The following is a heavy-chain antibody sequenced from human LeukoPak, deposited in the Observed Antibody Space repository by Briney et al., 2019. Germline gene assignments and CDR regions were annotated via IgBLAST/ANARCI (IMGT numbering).Heavy chain of an antibody. CDR1: GGSISGDFYY. CDR3: ARDPSGYGVDV. V-gene: IGHV4-31*03. J-gene: IGHJ6*02. CDR2: IYYSGIT. D-gene: IGHD3-3*01. Sequence: SETLSLTCTVSGGSISGDFYYWRWIRQDPGKGLEWIGYIYYSGITYYNPSLKSRVTISVDTSRNQFSLRVTSVTAADTAVYYCARDPSGYGVDVWGQGTTVTVSS.